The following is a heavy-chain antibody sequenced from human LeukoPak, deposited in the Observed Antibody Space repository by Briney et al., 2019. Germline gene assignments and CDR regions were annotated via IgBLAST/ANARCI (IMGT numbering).Heavy chain of an antibody. J-gene: IGHJ4*02. D-gene: IGHD4-11*01. CDR1: GFTFSSYE. Sequence: GGSLRLSCAASGFTFSSYEMNWVRQAPGKGLEWVSYISSSGSTIYYADSVKGRFTISRDSSKNTLYLQMNSLRAEDTAVYYCAKRGFGDYSSYFDYWGQGTLVTVSS. CDR2: ISSSGSTI. CDR3: AKRGFGDYSSYFDY. V-gene: IGHV3-48*03.